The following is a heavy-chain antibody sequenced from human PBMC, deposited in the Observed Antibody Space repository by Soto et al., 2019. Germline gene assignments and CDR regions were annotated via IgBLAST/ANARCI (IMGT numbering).Heavy chain of an antibody. Sequence: KISCKGSGYSFTSYWIAWVRQMPGKGLEWMGIIYPGDADTRYSPSFQGQVTISADKSISTAFLQWSSLKASDTAIYYCARWSGQWLAKFDYWGQGALVTVSS. J-gene: IGHJ4*02. CDR3: ARWSGQWLAKFDY. CDR2: IYPGDADT. CDR1: GYSFTSYW. D-gene: IGHD6-19*01. V-gene: IGHV5-51*01.